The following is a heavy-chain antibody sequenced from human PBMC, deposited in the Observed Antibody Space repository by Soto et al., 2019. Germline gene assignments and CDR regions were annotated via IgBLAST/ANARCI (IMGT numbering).Heavy chain of an antibody. CDR2: ISPFNGHT. D-gene: IGHD1-26*01. J-gene: IGHJ4*02. Sequence: HVQLVQSGGEVKKPGASVKVSCKPSGYTFTNYVISWVRQAPGQGLEYMGWISPFNGHTKYAQKFQGRVTLTPETSTSTAYMELRRLINDDTAVYYCARDAGSESYLAYWGQGTLVSVSS. CDR1: GYTFTNYV. CDR3: ARDAGSESYLAY. V-gene: IGHV1-18*01.